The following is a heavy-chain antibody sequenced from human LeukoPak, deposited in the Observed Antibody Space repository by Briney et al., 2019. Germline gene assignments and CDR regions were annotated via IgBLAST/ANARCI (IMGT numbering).Heavy chain of an antibody. CDR2: IWYDGSNK. CDR1: GFTFSSYG. Sequence: GGSLRLSCAASGFTFSSYGMHWVRQAPGKGLEWVAVIWYDGSNKYYADSVKGRFTISRDNSKNTLYQQINSLRAEDTAVYYCAKVSPGYSSGFDYWGQGTLVTVSS. V-gene: IGHV3-33*06. J-gene: IGHJ4*02. D-gene: IGHD6-19*01. CDR3: AKVSPGYSSGFDY.